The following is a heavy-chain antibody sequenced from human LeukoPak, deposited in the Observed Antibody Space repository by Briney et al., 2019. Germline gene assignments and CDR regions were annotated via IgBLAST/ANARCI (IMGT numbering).Heavy chain of an antibody. Sequence: SETLSLTCTVSGGSISSTSYYWGWIRQPPGKGLEWIGSIFYSGNTYYNPSLKSRVTISVDTSKKQFSLNLSSVTAADTAVYYCAREAAAGKRMDVWGKGTMVTVSS. CDR3: AREAAAGKRMDV. V-gene: IGHV4-39*02. CDR2: IFYSGNT. J-gene: IGHJ6*04. CDR1: GGSISSTSYY. D-gene: IGHD6-13*01.